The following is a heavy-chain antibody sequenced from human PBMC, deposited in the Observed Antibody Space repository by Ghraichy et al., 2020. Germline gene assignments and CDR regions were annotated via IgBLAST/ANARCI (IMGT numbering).Heavy chain of an antibody. J-gene: IGHJ6*02. CDR1: GFTFSNYA. D-gene: IGHD3-3*02. V-gene: IGHV3-23*01. CDR3: AKGRSFSYFYYGMDV. Sequence: GGSLRLSCAASGFTFSNYAMTWVRQAPGKGLEWVSAITGSGGSTYYADSLKGRFTVSRDNSKNTLYLQMNSLGAEDTAVYYCAKGRSFSYFYYGMDVWGQGTTVTVSS. CDR2: ITGSGGST.